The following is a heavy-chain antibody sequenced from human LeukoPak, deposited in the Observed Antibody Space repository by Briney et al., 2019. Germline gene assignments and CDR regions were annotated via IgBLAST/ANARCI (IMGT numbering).Heavy chain of an antibody. CDR1: GGSISSGDYY. Sequence: PSETLSLTXTVSGGSISSGDYYWSWISQPPGKGLEWIGYIYYSGSTYYNPSLKSRVTISVDTSKNQFSLKLSSVTAADTAVYYCARGYCSSTSCYTPFDYWGQGTLVTVSS. CDR2: IYYSGST. V-gene: IGHV4-30-4*08. D-gene: IGHD2-2*02. CDR3: ARGYCSSTSCYTPFDY. J-gene: IGHJ4*02.